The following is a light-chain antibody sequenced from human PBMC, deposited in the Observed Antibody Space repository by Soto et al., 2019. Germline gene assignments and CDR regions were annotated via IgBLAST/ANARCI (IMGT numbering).Light chain of an antibody. Sequence: EIVMTQSPATLSVSPGERATLSCRASQSISSDLAWYQQTPGQAPRLLIYGTSTRATGIPARFSGSGSGTEFTLTISSLQSEDFAVYYCQQYKKWPLTFGGGTKVEF. J-gene: IGKJ4*01. V-gene: IGKV3-15*01. CDR3: QQYKKWPLT. CDR2: GTS. CDR1: QSISSD.